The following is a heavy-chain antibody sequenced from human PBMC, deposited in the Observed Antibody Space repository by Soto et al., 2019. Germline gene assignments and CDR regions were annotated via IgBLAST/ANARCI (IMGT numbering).Heavy chain of an antibody. CDR2: IYYSGST. D-gene: IGHD3-16*02. V-gene: IGHV4-31*03. Sequence: QVQLQESGPGLVKPSQTLSLTCTVSGGSISSGGYYWSWIRQHPGKGLEWIGYIYYSGSTYYNPSLKSRVTISVDTSKNQFSLKLSSVTAADTAVYYCARDTVPYYDYIWGSYRWNWFDPWGQGTLVTVSS. CDR3: ARDTVPYYDYIWGSYRWNWFDP. CDR1: GGSISSGGYY. J-gene: IGHJ5*02.